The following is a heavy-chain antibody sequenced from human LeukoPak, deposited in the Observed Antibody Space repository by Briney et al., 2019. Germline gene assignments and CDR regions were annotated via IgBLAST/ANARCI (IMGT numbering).Heavy chain of an antibody. CDR2: INHSGST. Sequence: SETLSLTCAVYGGSFSGYYWSWIRQPPGKGLEWIGEINHSGSTNYNPSLKSRVTISVDTSKNKFSLKLSSVTAADTAVYYCARGRRDITIFGVVIIRENWFDPWGQGTLVTVSS. V-gene: IGHV4-34*01. CDR3: ARGRRDITIFGVVIIRENWFDP. J-gene: IGHJ5*02. D-gene: IGHD3-3*01. CDR1: GGSFSGYY.